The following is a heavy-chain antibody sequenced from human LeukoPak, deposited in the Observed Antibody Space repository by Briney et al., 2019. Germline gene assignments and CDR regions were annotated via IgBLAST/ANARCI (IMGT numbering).Heavy chain of an antibody. D-gene: IGHD1-7*01. Sequence: GGSLRLSCAASGFTFSNYRVHWVRQAPGRGLVWVSRINPDGSTINYADSVKGRFTISRDNAKNTLYLQMNSLRAEDTAVYYCATAGNYRFDYWGQGTLVTVSS. CDR1: GFTFSNYR. CDR3: ATAGNYRFDY. CDR2: INPDGSTI. V-gene: IGHV3-74*01. J-gene: IGHJ4*02.